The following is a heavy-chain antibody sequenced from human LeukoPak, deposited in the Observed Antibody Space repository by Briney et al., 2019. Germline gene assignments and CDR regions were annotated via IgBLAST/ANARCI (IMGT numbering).Heavy chain of an antibody. J-gene: IGHJ4*02. Sequence: SETLSLTCTVSGGSISSYYWSWIRQPAGKGLEWIGRIYTSGSTNYNPSLKSRVTMSVDTSKNQFSLKLSSVTAADTAVYYCARDSGYYYDSSGYSPTSVGYFDYWGQGTLVTVSS. CDR3: ARDSGYYYDSSGYSPTSVGYFDY. CDR2: IYTSGST. D-gene: IGHD3-22*01. V-gene: IGHV4-4*07. CDR1: GGSISSYY.